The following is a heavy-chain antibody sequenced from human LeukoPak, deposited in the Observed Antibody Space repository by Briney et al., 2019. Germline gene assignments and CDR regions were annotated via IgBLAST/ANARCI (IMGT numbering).Heavy chain of an antibody. CDR3: ARSLETYDSSGYYYPNYFDY. CDR1: GFTFSSYW. D-gene: IGHD3-22*01. CDR2: IKQDGSEK. V-gene: IGHV3-7*01. J-gene: IGHJ4*02. Sequence: PGGSLRLSCAASGFTFSSYWMSWVRQAPGKGLEGVANIKQDGSEKYYVDSVKGRFTISRDNAKNSLYLQMNSLRAEDTAVYYCARSLETYDSSGYYYPNYFDYWGQGTLVTVSS.